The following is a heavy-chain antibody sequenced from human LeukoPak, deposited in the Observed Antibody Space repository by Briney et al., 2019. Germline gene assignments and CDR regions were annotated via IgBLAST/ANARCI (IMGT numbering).Heavy chain of an antibody. V-gene: IGHV4-39*07. J-gene: IGHJ4*02. CDR3: ARGPSGGSGSYYPFDY. CDR2: IYYSGST. CDR1: GGSISSGSYY. D-gene: IGHD3-10*01. Sequence: SETLSLTCTVSGGSISSGSYYWGWIRQPPGKGLEWIGSIYYSGSTYYNPSLKSRVTISVDTSKNQFSLKLNSVTAADTAVYYCARGPSGGSGSYYPFDYWGQGTLVTVSS.